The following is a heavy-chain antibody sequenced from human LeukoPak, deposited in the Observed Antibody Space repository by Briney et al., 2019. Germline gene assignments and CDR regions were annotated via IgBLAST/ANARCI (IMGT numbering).Heavy chain of an antibody. CDR1: GFTFGDYA. CDR2: IRSKAYGGTT. J-gene: IGHJ4*02. Sequence: GGSLRLSCTAPGFTFGDYAMSWVRQAPGKGLEWVGFIRSKAYGGTTEYAASVKGRFTISRDDSKSIAYLQMNSLKTEDTAVYYCTRGYNWNYGYFDNWGQGTLVTVSS. V-gene: IGHV3-49*04. D-gene: IGHD1-7*01. CDR3: TRGYNWNYGYFDN.